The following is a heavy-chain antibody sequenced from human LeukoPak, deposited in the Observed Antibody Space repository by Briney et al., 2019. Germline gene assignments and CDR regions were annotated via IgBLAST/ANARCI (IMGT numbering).Heavy chain of an antibody. Sequence: SGGSLRLSCGASAVTFSGYSMNWVRQAPGKGLEWTSYISANSSIIHYADSVKGRFTISRDNAKRSLYLQMSSLRAEDTAVYYCGRRNWFDSWGPGTLVTVSS. J-gene: IGHJ5*01. CDR2: ISANSSII. CDR1: AVTFSGYS. V-gene: IGHV3-48*01. CDR3: GRRNWFDS.